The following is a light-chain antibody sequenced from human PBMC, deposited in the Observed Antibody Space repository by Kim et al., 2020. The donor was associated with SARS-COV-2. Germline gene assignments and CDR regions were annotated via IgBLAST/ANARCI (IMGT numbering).Light chain of an antibody. CDR2: EVS. V-gene: IGKV2-29*01. J-gene: IGKJ5*01. CDR1: QSVPQSDGKTY. CDR3: MEGTRLA. Sequence: IVMTQTPLSLSVSPGQPASISCKSSQSVPQSDGKTYLYWYLQKPGQSPQLLIYEVSNRFSGVPDRFSGSGSGTEFTLKIDRVEADDVGVYYCMEGTRLAFGPGTRLEIK.